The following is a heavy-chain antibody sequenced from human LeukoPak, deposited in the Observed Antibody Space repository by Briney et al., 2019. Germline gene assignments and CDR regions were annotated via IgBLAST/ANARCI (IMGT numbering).Heavy chain of an antibody. CDR1: GGTLSRYG. D-gene: IGHD3-16*02. CDR2: IIPTFGST. J-gene: IGHJ1*01. Sequence: GASVKLSCKASGGTLSRYGINRVRQAPGQGLEWMGRIIPTFGSTNYAQNFQGRVTITTDESTTTAYMEVTSLKSEDTAVYYCAGETLAPSGVKYFHHWGQGTLVTVSS. V-gene: IGHV1-69*05. CDR3: AGETLAPSGVKYFHH.